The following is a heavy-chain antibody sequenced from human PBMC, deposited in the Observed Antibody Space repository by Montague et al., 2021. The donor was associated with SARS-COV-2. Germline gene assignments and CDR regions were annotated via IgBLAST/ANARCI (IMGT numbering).Heavy chain of an antibody. CDR1: GGSINNYY. Sequence: SETLSLTCSVSGGSINNYYWGWVRQSPGKGLEWIGYIYYSGSETTSYNPSLKSRVSISVDTSENQFSLKLTSVTAADTAVYYCARRGGGEVFARFMYWYFDVWSRGSLVTVSS. V-gene: IGHV4-59*13. CDR3: ARRGGGEVFARFMYWYFDV. CDR2: IYYSGSETT. D-gene: IGHD2-21*01. J-gene: IGHJ2*01.